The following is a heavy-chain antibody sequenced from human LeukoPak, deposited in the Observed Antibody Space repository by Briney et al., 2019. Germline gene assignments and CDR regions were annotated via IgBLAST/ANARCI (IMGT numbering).Heavy chain of an antibody. CDR3: ASSGDSGYDLDAFDI. CDR2: IYSGGST. D-gene: IGHD5-12*01. J-gene: IGHJ3*02. V-gene: IGHV3-53*04. Sequence: GGSLRLSCAASGFTVSSNYMSWVRQAPGKGLEWVSVIYSGGSTYYADSVKGRFTISRQNSKNTLYLQMNSLRAEDTAVYYCASSGDSGYDLDAFDIWGQGTMVTVSS. CDR1: GFTVSSNY.